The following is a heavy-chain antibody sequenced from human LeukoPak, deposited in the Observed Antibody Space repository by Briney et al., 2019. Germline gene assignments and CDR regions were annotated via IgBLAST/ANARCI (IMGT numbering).Heavy chain of an antibody. D-gene: IGHD2/OR15-2a*01. CDR3: ARAGAVSYAFDI. Sequence: PGGSLRLSCAASGFTFSSYDMHWVRQATGKGLEWVSAIGTAGDTYYPGSVKGRFTISRENAKNSLYLQMNSLRAGDTAVYYCARAGAVSYAFDIWGQGTMVTVSS. CDR2: IGTAGDT. J-gene: IGHJ3*02. V-gene: IGHV3-13*01. CDR1: GFTFSSYD.